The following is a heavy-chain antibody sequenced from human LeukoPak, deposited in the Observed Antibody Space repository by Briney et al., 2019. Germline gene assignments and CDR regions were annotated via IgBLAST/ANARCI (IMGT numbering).Heavy chain of an antibody. Sequence: GSLRLSCTVSDDSISDYYRGWIRQPPGKGLEWIGYFHNSGTSTYNPSLKSRVTISADTSKNQFSLKLNSLTTADTAVYYCTRGAGWLIDYWGQGILVTVSS. CDR3: TRGAGWLIDY. CDR1: DDSISDYY. CDR2: FHNSGTS. V-gene: IGHV4-59*01. J-gene: IGHJ4*02. D-gene: IGHD3-16*01.